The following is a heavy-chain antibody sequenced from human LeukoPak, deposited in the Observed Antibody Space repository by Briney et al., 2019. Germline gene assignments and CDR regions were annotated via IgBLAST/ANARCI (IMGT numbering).Heavy chain of an antibody. J-gene: IGHJ4*01. V-gene: IGHV1-2*02. CDR3: ARALTVTTYDY. CDR2: INPNSGGT. Sequence: GASVKVSCKASGYTFTGYYMHWVRQAPGQGLEWMGWINPNSGGTNYAQKFQGRVTMTRNTSISTAYMELSSLRSEDTAVYYCARALTVTTYDYWGQGTLVTVSS. CDR1: GYTFTGYY. D-gene: IGHD4-17*01.